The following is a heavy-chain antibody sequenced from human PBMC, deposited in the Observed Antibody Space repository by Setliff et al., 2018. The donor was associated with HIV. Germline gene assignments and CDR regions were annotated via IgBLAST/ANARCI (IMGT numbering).Heavy chain of an antibody. CDR2: INSDGSSI. Sequence: PGGSLRLSCAASGFIFSNYWMHWVRQAPGKGLVWVSRINSDGSSISYADSVKGRFTISRDNAKNTLYLQMNSLRGEDTAVYYCARTRPGSYYDFWGQGTLVTVSS. J-gene: IGHJ4*02. CDR1: GFIFSNYW. D-gene: IGHD1-26*01. V-gene: IGHV3-74*01. CDR3: ARTRPGSYYDF.